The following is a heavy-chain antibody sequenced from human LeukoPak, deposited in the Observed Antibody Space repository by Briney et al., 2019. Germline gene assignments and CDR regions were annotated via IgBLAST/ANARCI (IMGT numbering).Heavy chain of an antibody. CDR1: GFTFSSCA. CDR3: ARDGTEGNAFDI. Sequence: GGSLRLSCAASGFTFSSCAMHWVRQAPGKGLEWVAVISYDGSNKYYADSVKGRFTISRDNSKNTLYLQMNSLRAEDTAVYYCARDGTEGNAFDIWGQGTMVTVSS. D-gene: IGHD3/OR15-3a*01. CDR2: ISYDGSNK. J-gene: IGHJ3*02. V-gene: IGHV3-30-3*01.